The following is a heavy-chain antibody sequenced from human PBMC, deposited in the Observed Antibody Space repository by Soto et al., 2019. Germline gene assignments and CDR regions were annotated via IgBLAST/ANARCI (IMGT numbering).Heavy chain of an antibody. J-gene: IGHJ5*02. CDR2: IIPILGIA. Sequence: QVQLVQSGAEVKKPGSSVKVSCKASEGTFSSYTISWVRQAPGQGLEWMGRIIPILGIANYAQKFQGRVTITADKSTSTAYMELSSLRSEDTAVYYCARVRNWNDGFDPWGQGTLVTVSS. CDR1: EGTFSSYT. V-gene: IGHV1-69*02. CDR3: ARVRNWNDGFDP. D-gene: IGHD1-1*01.